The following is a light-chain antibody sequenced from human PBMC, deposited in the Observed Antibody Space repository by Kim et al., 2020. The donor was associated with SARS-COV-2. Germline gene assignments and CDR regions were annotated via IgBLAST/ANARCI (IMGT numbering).Light chain of an antibody. CDR2: QDR. CDR3: QAWDSTTVV. J-gene: IGLJ2*01. Sequence: SYELTQPPSVSVSPGQTASITCSGQRLTDQYVSWYQQKAGQSPVVVIYQDRRRPSGTPERFSGSNSGNTATLTISGTQSMDEADYYCQAWDSTTVVFGGG. V-gene: IGLV3-1*01. CDR1: RLTDQY.